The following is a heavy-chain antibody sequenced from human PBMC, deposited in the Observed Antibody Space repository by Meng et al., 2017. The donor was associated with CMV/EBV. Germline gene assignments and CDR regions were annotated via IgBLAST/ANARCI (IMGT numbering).Heavy chain of an antibody. CDR2: ISAYNGNT. D-gene: IGHD6-19*01. Sequence: ASVQVSCKASAYTFTSYGISWLRQAPAQGREWMGWISAYNGNTNYAQKLQGRVTMTTDTTTSTAYKELRSLRSDDTAVYYCAGDEAELGWTQENYYYYGMDVWGQGTTVTVSS. CDR1: AYTFTSYG. V-gene: IGHV1-18*01. CDR3: AGDEAELGWTQENYYYYGMDV. J-gene: IGHJ6*02.